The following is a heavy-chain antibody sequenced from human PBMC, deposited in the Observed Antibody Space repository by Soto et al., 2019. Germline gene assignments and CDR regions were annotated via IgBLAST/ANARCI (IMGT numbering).Heavy chain of an antibody. V-gene: IGHV2-5*02. Sequence: QITLKESGPTLVKPTQTLTLTCTFSGFSLSTSGVGVGWIRQPPGKALEWLALIYWDDDKRYSPSLKSRLPMTKDTSKIGVVRTLTNMEPVNTATYYCAGFLAGGYSSSSRSSDYWCQGTLVTVSS. D-gene: IGHD6-6*01. CDR1: GFSLSTSGVG. J-gene: IGHJ4*02. CDR3: AGFLAGGYSSSSRSSDY. CDR2: IYWDDDK.